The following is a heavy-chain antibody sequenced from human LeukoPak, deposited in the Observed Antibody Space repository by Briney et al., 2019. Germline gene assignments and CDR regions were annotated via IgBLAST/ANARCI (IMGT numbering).Heavy chain of an antibody. CDR2: IYYSGST. D-gene: IGHD3-3*01. V-gene: IGHV4-31*03. CDR1: GGSFSSGGYY. Sequence: PSETLSLTCTVSGGSFSSGGYYWSWIRQHPGKGLEWFGYIYYSGSTYYNPSLKSRVTISVDTPKNQFSLKLSSVTAADTAVYYCARDLEGSLDYWGQGTLVTVSS. J-gene: IGHJ4*02. CDR3: ARDLEGSLDY.